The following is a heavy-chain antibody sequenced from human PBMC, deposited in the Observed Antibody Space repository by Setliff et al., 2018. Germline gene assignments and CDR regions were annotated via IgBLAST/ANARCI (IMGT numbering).Heavy chain of an antibody. D-gene: IGHD3-9*01. CDR3: ARDEIRPIKPDY. CDR2: IRASNDET. CDR1: GYTFTDYG. Sequence: ASVKVSCKTSGYTFTDYGISWVRQAPGQRLEWVGWIRASNDETDYAQKFRGRVTMTTDTSTSTAYMEMRSLTSDDTAVYYCARDEIRPIKPDYWGQGTLVTVSS. V-gene: IGHV1-18*01. J-gene: IGHJ4*02.